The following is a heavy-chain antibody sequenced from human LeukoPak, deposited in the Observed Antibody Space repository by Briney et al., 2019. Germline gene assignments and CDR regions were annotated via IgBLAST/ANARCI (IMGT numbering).Heavy chain of an antibody. V-gene: IGHV1-2*02. CDR1: GYTFTGYY. CDR3: ARVDVTGSGSYFTAFAY. J-gene: IGHJ4*02. CDR2: INANSGGT. Sequence: ASVKVSCKASGYTFTGYYMHWVRQAPGQGLEWMGWINANSGGTNYAQKFQGRVTMTRDTSISTAYMELSRLRSDDTAVYYCARVDVTGSGSYFTAFAYWGQGTLVTVSS. D-gene: IGHD3-10*01.